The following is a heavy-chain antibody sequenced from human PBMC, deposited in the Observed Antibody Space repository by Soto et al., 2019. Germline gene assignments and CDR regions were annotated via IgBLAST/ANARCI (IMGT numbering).Heavy chain of an antibody. CDR3: ARGAYGSGITLFDP. CDR1: GYTFTIYG. J-gene: IGHJ5*02. V-gene: IGHV1-18*01. Sequence: ASVKVSCKASGYTFTIYGISGVLQSPLQGLEWMGWISAYNGNTNYAQKLQGRVTMTTDTSTSTAYMELRSLRSDDTAVYYCARGAYGSGITLFDPWGQGTLVTVSS. D-gene: IGHD3-10*01. CDR2: ISAYNGNT.